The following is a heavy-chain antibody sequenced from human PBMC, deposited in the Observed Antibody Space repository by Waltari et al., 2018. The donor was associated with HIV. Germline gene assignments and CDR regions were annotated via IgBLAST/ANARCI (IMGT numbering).Heavy chain of an antibody. Sequence: QVQLQQSGPGLGKPSQTLSLTCAISGDSVPGNSGAWNWIRQSPSRGLEWLGRTYYNSKWYNDYALSVKSRISINPDTSKNQVSLQLNSVTPEDTAVYYCARLYWGNKAFDIWGQGTMVTVSS. V-gene: IGHV6-1*01. CDR3: ARLYWGNKAFDI. CDR2: TYYNSKWYN. J-gene: IGHJ3*02. D-gene: IGHD3-16*01. CDR1: GDSVPGNSGA.